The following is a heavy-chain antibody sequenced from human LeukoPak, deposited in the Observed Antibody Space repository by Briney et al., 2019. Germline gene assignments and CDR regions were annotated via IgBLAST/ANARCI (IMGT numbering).Heavy chain of an antibody. CDR2: INAGNGNT. D-gene: IGHD5-12*01. CDR1: GYIFTSSA. V-gene: IGHV1-3*01. Sequence: ASVKVSCKASGYIFTSSAIHWVRQAPGQRPEWMGWINAGNGNTKSSQKFQGRVTITRDTSASTAYMYLSSLISEDTAVYYCARDPYRGYDSHYFDCWGQGTLVTVSS. J-gene: IGHJ4*02. CDR3: ARDPYRGYDSHYFDC.